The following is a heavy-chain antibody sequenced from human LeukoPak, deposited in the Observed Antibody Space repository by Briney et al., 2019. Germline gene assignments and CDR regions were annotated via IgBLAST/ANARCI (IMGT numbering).Heavy chain of an antibody. CDR2: ITTGDGNT. V-gene: IGHV3-23*01. CDR1: GFTFSSYT. Sequence: HPGGSLRLSCTASGFTFSSYTMTWARQAPGKGLKWVSTITTGDGNTYYADSVKGRFTVSRDDSKNTLYLQMNSLRAEDTAVYYCAKDGGLWVSAHWGDSWGRGTLVTVSS. D-gene: IGHD7-27*01. CDR3: AKDGGLWVSAHWGDS. J-gene: IGHJ4*02.